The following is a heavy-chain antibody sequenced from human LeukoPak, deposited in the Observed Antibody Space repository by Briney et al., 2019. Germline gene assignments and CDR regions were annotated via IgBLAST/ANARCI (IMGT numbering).Heavy chain of an antibody. CDR3: ARGGGPDY. CDR1: GGPISSGGYS. V-gene: IGHV4-30-4*07. J-gene: IGHJ4*02. D-gene: IGHD3-16*01. CDR2: IYYSGST. Sequence: SETLSLTCAVSGGPISSGGYSWSWIRQPPGKGLEWIGYIYYSGSTYYNPSLKSRVTISVDTSKNQFSLKLSSVTAADTAVYYCARGGGPDYWGQGTLVTVSS.